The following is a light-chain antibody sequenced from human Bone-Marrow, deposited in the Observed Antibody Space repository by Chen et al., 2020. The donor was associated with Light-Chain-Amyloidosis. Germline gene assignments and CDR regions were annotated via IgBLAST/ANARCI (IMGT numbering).Light chain of an antibody. V-gene: IGLV6-57*01. Sequence: NFMLTQPHSVSESPGKTVIISCTLSSGSIATNYVQWYQQRPGSSPTTVIYEDDQRPSGVPDRFSGSIDRSSNSASLTISGLKTEDDADYYCQSYQGSSQGVFGGGTKLTVL. J-gene: IGLJ3*02. CDR2: EDD. CDR1: SGSIATNY. CDR3: QSYQGSSQGV.